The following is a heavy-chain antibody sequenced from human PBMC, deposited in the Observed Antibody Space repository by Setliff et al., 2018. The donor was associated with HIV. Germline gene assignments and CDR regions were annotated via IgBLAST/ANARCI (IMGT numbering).Heavy chain of an antibody. J-gene: IGHJ4*02. CDR1: GFTFRHYS. CDR3: AKDHKGYYYDSSGYHDEGVDY. D-gene: IGHD3-22*01. CDR2: ITNNSDT. Sequence: PGGSLRLSCAASGFTFRHYSMNWVRQAPGKGLEWLSSITNNSDTLYAASVTGRFLISRDNAKNSLYLQMNSLRAEDTAVYYCAKDHKGYYYDSSGYHDEGVDYWGKGTLVTVSS. V-gene: IGHV3-21*01.